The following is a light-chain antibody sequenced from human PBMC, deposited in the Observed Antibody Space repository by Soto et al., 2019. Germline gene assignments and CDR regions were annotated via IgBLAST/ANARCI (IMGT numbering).Light chain of an antibody. Sequence: NFMLTQPHSVSESPGKTVTISCTRSSGSIASNYVQWYQQRPGSAPTPVIYEDNERPSGVPDRFSGSIDSSSNSASLTISGLKTDDEADYYCQSYDSSNHWVFGGGTKVTVL. CDR1: SGSIASNY. CDR3: QSYDSSNHWV. CDR2: EDN. J-gene: IGLJ3*02. V-gene: IGLV6-57*04.